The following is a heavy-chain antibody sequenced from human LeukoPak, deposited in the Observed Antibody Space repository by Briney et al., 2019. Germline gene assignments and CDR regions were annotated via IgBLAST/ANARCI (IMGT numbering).Heavy chain of an antibody. Sequence: GGSLRLSCAASGFTFSNYAMSWVRQAPGKGLEWVSAISGSGGSTYYADSVKGRLTISRDNSKNTLYLQMNSLRAEDTAVYYCAKDKGYSSSWYQNDYWGQGTLVTVSS. CDR2: ISGSGGST. CDR1: GFTFSNYA. CDR3: AKDKGYSSSWYQNDY. D-gene: IGHD6-13*01. V-gene: IGHV3-23*01. J-gene: IGHJ4*02.